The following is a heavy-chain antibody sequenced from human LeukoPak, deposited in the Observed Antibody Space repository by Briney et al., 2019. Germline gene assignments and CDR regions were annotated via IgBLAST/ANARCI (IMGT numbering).Heavy chain of an antibody. CDR1: GGSISSSTYY. CDR3: ARGSYCYYYMDV. Sequence: SETLSLTCTVSGGSISSSTYYWGWIRQPPGKGLEWIGSIYYSGSTYYNPSLKSRVTISVDTSKNQFSLKLSSVTAADTAVYYCARGSYCYYYMDVWGKGTTVTVSS. V-gene: IGHV4-39*01. CDR2: IYYSGST. J-gene: IGHJ6*03.